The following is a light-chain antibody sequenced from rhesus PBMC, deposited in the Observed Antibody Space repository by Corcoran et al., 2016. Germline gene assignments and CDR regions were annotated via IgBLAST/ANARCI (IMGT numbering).Light chain of an antibody. CDR3: LQYSSSPFT. Sequence: DIQMTQSPSSLSASVRDTVTITCRASQSISSWLDWYQQKPGKAPNLPIYKESSLRSGVPSRLSGSGSWTDFTLTISSLQPEDFATYYCLQYSSSPFTFGPGTKLDIK. V-gene: IGKV1-22*01. CDR1: QSISSW. CDR2: KES. J-gene: IGKJ3*01.